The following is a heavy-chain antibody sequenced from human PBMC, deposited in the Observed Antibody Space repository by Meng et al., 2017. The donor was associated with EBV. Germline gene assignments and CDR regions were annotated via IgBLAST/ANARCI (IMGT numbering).Heavy chain of an antibody. Sequence: QGQLVPSGAEVKKPGASVKGSCKASGYTFTSYDINWVRQATGQGLEWMGWMNPNSGNTGYAQKFQGRVTMTRNTSISTAYMELSSLRSEDTAVYYCARGRGVYCSGGSCYPGWFDPWGQGTLVTVSS. CDR1: GYTFTSYD. D-gene: IGHD2-15*01. J-gene: IGHJ5*02. V-gene: IGHV1-8*01. CDR3: ARGRGVYCSGGSCYPGWFDP. CDR2: MNPNSGNT.